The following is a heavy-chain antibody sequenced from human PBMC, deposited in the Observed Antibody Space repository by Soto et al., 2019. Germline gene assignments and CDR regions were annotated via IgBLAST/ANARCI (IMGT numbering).Heavy chain of an antibody. CDR2: INHSGST. Sequence: QVQLQQWGAGLLKPSETLSLTCAVYGGSFSGYYWSWIRQPPGKGLEWIGEINHSGSTNYNPSLKSXXTXSXXTSKNQFALKLSSVTAADTAVYYCARVVRRRGGDYWGQGTLVTVSS. CDR1: GGSFSGYY. V-gene: IGHV4-34*01. J-gene: IGHJ4*02. D-gene: IGHD2-15*01. CDR3: ARVVRRRGGDY.